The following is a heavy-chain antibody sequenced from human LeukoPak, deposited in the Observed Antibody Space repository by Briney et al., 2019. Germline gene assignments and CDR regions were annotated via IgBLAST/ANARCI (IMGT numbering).Heavy chain of an antibody. D-gene: IGHD1-26*01. Sequence: ASVKVSCKASGYTFTSYDINWVRQATGQGLEWLGWMNPNSGNSVYAQNFEGRVTMTEDTSTDIAYMEMSSLRSEDTAVYYCATGRTKWDLLNYWGQGTLVTVSS. CDR1: GYTFTSYD. J-gene: IGHJ4*02. CDR3: ATGRTKWDLLNY. V-gene: IGHV1-8*01. CDR2: MNPNSGNS.